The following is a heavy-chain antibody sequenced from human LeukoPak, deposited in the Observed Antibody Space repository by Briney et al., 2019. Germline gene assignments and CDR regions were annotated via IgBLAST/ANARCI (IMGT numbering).Heavy chain of an antibody. D-gene: IGHD3-3*01. J-gene: IGHJ4*02. Sequence: ASVKVSCKASGYTFTGYYMHWVRQAPGQGLEWMGWINPNSGGTNYAQKLQGWVTMTRDTSISTAYMELSRLRSEDTAVYYCARKGRFAYWGQGTLVTVSS. V-gene: IGHV1-2*04. CDR3: ARKGRFAY. CDR2: INPNSGGT. CDR1: GYTFTGYY.